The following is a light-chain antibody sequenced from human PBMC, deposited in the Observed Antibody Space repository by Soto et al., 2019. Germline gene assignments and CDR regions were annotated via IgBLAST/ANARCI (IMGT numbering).Light chain of an antibody. J-gene: IGKJ3*01. CDR3: QQSYTTPRT. CDR1: QSISNY. CDR2: TAS. Sequence: EIQMTQSQSSLSASVGGRVTISCRARQSISNYLNWYQQKQGKAPNLMIYTASNLQSGVPSRFSGSGYGTDFNLTISGLETEDFATYYGQQSYTTPRTFGPGTKVDI. V-gene: IGKV1-39*01.